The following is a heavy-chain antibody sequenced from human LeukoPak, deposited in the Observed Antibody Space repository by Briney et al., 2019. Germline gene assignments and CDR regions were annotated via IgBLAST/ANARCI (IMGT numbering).Heavy chain of an antibody. V-gene: IGHV4-39*01. D-gene: IGHD4-17*01. Sequence: PSETLSLTCTVSGGSISSSSYYWGWIRQPPGKGLEWIGTIDYSGNTYYNPSLKSRVIISIDTSKNQFSLKVSSVTAADTAVYCCARLDYGDYGGFDYWGQGTPVTVSS. J-gene: IGHJ4*02. CDR3: ARLDYGDYGGFDY. CDR2: IDYSGNT. CDR1: GGSISSSSYY.